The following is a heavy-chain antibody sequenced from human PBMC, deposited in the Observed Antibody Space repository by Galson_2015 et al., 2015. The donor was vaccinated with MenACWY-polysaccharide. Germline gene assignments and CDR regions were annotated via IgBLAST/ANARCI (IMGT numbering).Heavy chain of an antibody. CDR1: GFTFNNYY. CDR3: AKDLHNYGMDV. D-gene: IGHD5-24*01. CDR2: LSKSGADT. Sequence: SLRLSCAAYGFTFNNYYMAWVRQAPGKGPEWVSALSKSGADTFYADSVRGRFTISRDNSQNTLYLHMNSLRLEDTAIYYCAKDLHNYGMDVWGHGTTVTVS. V-gene: IGHV3-23*01. J-gene: IGHJ6*02.